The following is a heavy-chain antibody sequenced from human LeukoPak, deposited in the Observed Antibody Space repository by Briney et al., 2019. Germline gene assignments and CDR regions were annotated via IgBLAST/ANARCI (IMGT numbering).Heavy chain of an antibody. J-gene: IGHJ4*02. Sequence: PSETLSLTCTVSGGSISSYYWSWIRQPPGKGLEWIGYIHYSGSTNYNPSLKSRVTISVDTSKNQFSLKLSSVTAADTAVYYCARLADTANDYWGQGTLVTVSS. CDR1: GGSISSYY. CDR2: IHYSGST. D-gene: IGHD5-18*01. CDR3: ARLADTANDY. V-gene: IGHV4-59*01.